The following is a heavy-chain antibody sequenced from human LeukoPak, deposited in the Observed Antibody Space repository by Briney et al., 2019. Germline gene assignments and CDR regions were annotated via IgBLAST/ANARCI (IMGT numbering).Heavy chain of an antibody. CDR1: GFTFSSYA. CDR2: ISGSGGST. CDR3: AKVGRGASAGDDY. V-gene: IGHV3-23*01. J-gene: IGHJ4*02. Sequence: PGGSLRLSCAASGFTFSSYAMSWVRQAPGGGLEWVSAISGSGGSTYYADSVKGRFTISRDNSKNTLYLQMNSLRAEDTAVYYCAKVGRGASAGDDYWGQGTLVTVSS. D-gene: IGHD1-26*01.